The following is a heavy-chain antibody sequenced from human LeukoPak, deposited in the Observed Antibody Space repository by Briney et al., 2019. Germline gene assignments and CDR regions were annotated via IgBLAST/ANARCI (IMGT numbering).Heavy chain of an antibody. J-gene: IGHJ6*03. D-gene: IGHD5-18*01. Sequence: PSETLSLTCTVYGGSITSSSYHWGWIRQPPGKGLEWIGNIYYSGSTYYNPSLKSRVTISVDTSKNQFSLRLGSVTAADTAFYYCARPLSPKSYGVTIYHDYMDVWGKGTTVTVSS. CDR1: GGSITSSSYH. CDR2: IYYSGST. CDR3: ARPLSPKSYGVTIYHDYMDV. V-gene: IGHV4-39*01.